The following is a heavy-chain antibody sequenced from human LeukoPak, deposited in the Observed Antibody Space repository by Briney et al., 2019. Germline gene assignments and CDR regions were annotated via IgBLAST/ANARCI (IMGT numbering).Heavy chain of an antibody. CDR1: GGSISSSSYY. V-gene: IGHV4-39*01. CDR2: IYYSGST. J-gene: IGHJ3*02. Sequence: SETLSLTCTVSGGSISSSSYYWGWIRQPPGKGLEWIGSIYYSGSTYYHPSLKSRVTISVDTSKNQFSLKLSSVTAADTAVYYCVKGVWAAAGEAFDIWGQGTMVTVSS. D-gene: IGHD6-13*01. CDR3: VKGVWAAAGEAFDI.